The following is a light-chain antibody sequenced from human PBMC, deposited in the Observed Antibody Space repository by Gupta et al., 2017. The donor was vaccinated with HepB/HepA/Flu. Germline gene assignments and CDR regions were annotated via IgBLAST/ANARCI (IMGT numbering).Light chain of an antibody. CDR3: SSYAGDSTLV. V-gene: IGLV2-23*02. J-gene: IGLJ2*01. Sequence: QSALTQPASVSGSPGQSINISCPGTSSDVGSYKFVSWYQQHPGKAPKLIIYEVSKRPSVISNRFSGSKSGNTASLTISGLQAEDEADYYCSSYAGDSTLVFGGGTKLTVL. CDR1: SSDVGSYKF. CDR2: EVS.